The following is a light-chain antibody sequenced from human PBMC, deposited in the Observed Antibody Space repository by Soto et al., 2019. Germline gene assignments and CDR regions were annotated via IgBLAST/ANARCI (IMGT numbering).Light chain of an antibody. CDR3: LQDYNYPPT. Sequence: AIQMTQSPSSLSASVGDGVTITCRASQAIRNDLGWYQQKPGKAPKLLIYFASTLQSGVPSRFSGSGSGTDFTLTISSLQPEDFATYYCLQDYNYPPTFGQGTKVDIK. J-gene: IGKJ1*01. CDR2: FAS. CDR1: QAIRND. V-gene: IGKV1-6*02.